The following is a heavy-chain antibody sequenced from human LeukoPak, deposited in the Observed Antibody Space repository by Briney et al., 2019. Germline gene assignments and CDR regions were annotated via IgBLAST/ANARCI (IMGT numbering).Heavy chain of an antibody. CDR3: AKGIESSGSYYTCFDY. CDR2: ISGSGGST. V-gene: IGHV3-23*01. D-gene: IGHD1-26*01. Sequence: TGGSLRLSCAASGFTFSSYAMSWVRQAPGKGLEWVSGISGSGGSTYYADSVEGRFTISRDNSKSTLYLQMNSLRAEDTAVYYCAKGIESSGSYYTCFDYWGQGTLVTVSS. J-gene: IGHJ4*02. CDR1: GFTFSSYA.